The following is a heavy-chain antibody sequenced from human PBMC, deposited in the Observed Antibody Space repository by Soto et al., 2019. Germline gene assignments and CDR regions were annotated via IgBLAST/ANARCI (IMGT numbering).Heavy chain of an antibody. D-gene: IGHD3-16*01. J-gene: IGHJ4*02. V-gene: IGHV1-24*01. CDR3: ATTRTTYVYDFDS. CDR1: GHSLTDLS. Sequence: ASVKVSCKVAGHSLTDLSMHWVRQGPGRGLEWLGGFDPEEGEIIYAQNFQGRIRLTEDTSTDTAFMELNSLKSEDTAIYYCATTRTTYVYDFDSWGQGTLVTVPS. CDR2: FDPEEGEI.